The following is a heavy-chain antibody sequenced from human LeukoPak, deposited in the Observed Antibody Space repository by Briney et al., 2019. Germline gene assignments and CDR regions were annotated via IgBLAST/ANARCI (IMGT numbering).Heavy chain of an antibody. CDR1: GGSISSSNW. Sequence: SETLSLTCAVSGGSISSSNWWSWVRQPPGKGLEWIGEIYPSGSTNYNPSLKSRVTISVDKSKNQFSLKLSSVTAADTAVYYCASLPSTSSMLDAFDIWGQGTMVTVSS. J-gene: IGHJ3*02. CDR3: ASLPSTSSMLDAFDI. CDR2: IYPSGST. V-gene: IGHV4-4*02. D-gene: IGHD2-8*01.